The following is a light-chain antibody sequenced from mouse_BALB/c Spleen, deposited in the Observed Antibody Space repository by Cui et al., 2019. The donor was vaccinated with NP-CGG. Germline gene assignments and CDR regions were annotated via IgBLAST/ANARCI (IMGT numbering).Light chain of an antibody. J-gene: IGLJ1*01. CDR1: TGAVTTSNY. CDR2: GTN. V-gene: IGLV1*01. Sequence: QAVVIKESDLTTSPGETVTLTCRSSTGAVTTSNYANWVQEKPDHLFTGLIGGTNNRAPGVPARFSGSLIGDKAVLTITGAQTEDEAIYFCALWYSNHWVFGGGTKLTVL. CDR3: ALWYSNHWV.